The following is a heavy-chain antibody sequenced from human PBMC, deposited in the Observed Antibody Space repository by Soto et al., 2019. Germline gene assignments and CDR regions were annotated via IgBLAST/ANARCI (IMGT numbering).Heavy chain of an antibody. Sequence: PGGSLRLSCAASGFTFSNYGMHWVRQAPGKGLEWVATISHDGSKKYYTDSVKGRFTISRDNSKNTLYLQMNSLIPEDTAVFYCAKEGSTWDLDYWGQGTLVTVS. V-gene: IGHV3-30*18. J-gene: IGHJ4*02. CDR1: GFTFSNYG. CDR3: AKEGSTWDLDY. CDR2: ISHDGSKK. D-gene: IGHD6-13*01.